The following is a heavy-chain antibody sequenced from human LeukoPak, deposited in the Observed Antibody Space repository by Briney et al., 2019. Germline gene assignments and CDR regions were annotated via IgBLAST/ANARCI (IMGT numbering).Heavy chain of an antibody. CDR1: GYSISSGYY. J-gene: IGHJ5*02. D-gene: IGHD2-15*01. CDR3: ARVIYFRGGSGYDGAWFAP. Sequence: SETLSHTCAVSGYSISSGYYWGWIRQPPGKGLEWIGSIYQSGSTYYNPSLKSRVTISVDTSKNQFSLKLISVTAADTPVYYCARVIYFRGGSGYDGAWFAPWGRGTLVTVS. CDR2: IYQSGST. V-gene: IGHV4-38-2*01.